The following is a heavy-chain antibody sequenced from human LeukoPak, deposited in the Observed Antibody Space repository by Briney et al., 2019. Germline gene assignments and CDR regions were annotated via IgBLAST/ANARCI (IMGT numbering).Heavy chain of an antibody. CDR3: ASYLIAVAGTDDY. CDR2: INPNSGGT. V-gene: IGHV1-2*02. D-gene: IGHD6-19*01. CDR1: GYTFTGYY. J-gene: IGHJ4*02. Sequence: ASVKVSCKASGYTFTGYYMHWVRQAPGQGLEWMGWINPNSGGTNFAQKFQGRVTMTRDTSISTAYMELSRLRSDDTAVYYCASYLIAVAGTDDYWGQGTLVTVSS.